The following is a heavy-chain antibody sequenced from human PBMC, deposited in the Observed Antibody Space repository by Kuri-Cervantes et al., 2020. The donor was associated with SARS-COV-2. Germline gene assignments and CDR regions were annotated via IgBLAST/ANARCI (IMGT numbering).Heavy chain of an antibody. CDR1: GGPISSYY. D-gene: IGHD7-27*01. Sequence: SETLSLTCTVSGGPISSYYWSWIRQPPGKGLEWIGEINHSGSTNYNPSLKSRVTISVDTSKNQFSLKLSSVTAVDTAVYYCARNWGRYYFDYWGQGTLVTVSS. CDR3: ARNWGRYYFDY. J-gene: IGHJ4*02. V-gene: IGHV4-34*01. CDR2: INHSGST.